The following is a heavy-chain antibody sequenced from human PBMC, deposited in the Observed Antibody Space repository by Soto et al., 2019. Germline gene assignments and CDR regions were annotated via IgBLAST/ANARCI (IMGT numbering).Heavy chain of an antibody. D-gene: IGHD1-1*01. CDR3: ARDIITTGATSKY. CDR1: GYTFTKYY. J-gene: IGHJ4*02. V-gene: IGHV1-46*03. CDR2: INPTGGST. Sequence: QVQLEQSGPEVKKPGASLRVSCRTSGYTFTKYYVHWVRQAPGQGLEWMGIINPTGGSTRYAQKFQGRVTMTTDTSTSTVYMEMSGLTSDDTAVYYCARDIITTGATSKYWGQGTPVTVSS.